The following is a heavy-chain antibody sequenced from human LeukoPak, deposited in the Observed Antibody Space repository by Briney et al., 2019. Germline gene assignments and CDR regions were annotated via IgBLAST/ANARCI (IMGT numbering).Heavy chain of an antibody. V-gene: IGHV4-59*12. CDR2: IYYSGST. CDR3: ARFQYYYYYGMDV. J-gene: IGHJ6*02. Sequence: SETLSLTCTVSGGSISSYYWSWIRQPPGKGLEWIGYIYYSGSTYYNPSLKSRVTISVDRSKNQFSLKLSSVTAADTAVYYCARFQYYYYYGMDVWGQGTTVTVSS. CDR1: GGSISSYY.